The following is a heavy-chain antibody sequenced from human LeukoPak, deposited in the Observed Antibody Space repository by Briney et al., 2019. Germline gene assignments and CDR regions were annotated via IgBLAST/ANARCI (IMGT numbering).Heavy chain of an antibody. CDR3: ARLDDSSSWGDY. CDR2: IYHSGST. J-gene: IGHJ4*02. Sequence: SETLSLTCAVSGYSISSGYYWGWIRQPPGKGLEWIGSIYHSGSTYYNPSLKSRVTISVDTSKNQFSLNLSSVTAADTAVYYCARLDDSSSWGDYWGQGTLVTVSS. D-gene: IGHD6-13*01. CDR1: GYSISSGYY. V-gene: IGHV4-38-2*01.